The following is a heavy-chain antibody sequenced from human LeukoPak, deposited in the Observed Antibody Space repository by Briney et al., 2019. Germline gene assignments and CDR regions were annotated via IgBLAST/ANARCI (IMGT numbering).Heavy chain of an antibody. CDR2: ISYDGSNK. CDR3: ARGRLLLDY. V-gene: IGHV3-30-3*01. J-gene: IGHJ4*02. D-gene: IGHD5-12*01. Sequence: GGSLGLSCAASGFTLANDWMSWVRQAPGKGLEWVAVISYDGSNKYYADSVKGRFTISRDNSKNTLYLQMNSLRAEDTAVYYCARGRLLLDYWGQGTLVTVSS. CDR1: GFTLANDW.